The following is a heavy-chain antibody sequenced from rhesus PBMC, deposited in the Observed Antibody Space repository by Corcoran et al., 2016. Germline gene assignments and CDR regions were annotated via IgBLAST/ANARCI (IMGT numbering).Heavy chain of an antibody. J-gene: IGHJ4*01. CDR2: TTPDGDTT. V-gene: IGHV3-8*01. Sequence: EVQLVESGGGLEQPGGSLRLACTGSGCTFSSYYIYWVRQGPGNGLEEVSTTTPDGDTTWYTDSVKGPFTVSKANAMNTLYLQMDSLRTEDTSVYYCVKDMKYWGQGVLVTVSS. CDR1: GCTFSSYY. CDR3: VKDMKY.